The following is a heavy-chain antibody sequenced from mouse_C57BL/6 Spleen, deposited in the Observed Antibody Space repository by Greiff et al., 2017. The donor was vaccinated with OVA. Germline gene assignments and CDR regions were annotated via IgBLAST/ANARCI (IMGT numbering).Heavy chain of an antibody. CDR2: IYPGDGDT. J-gene: IGHJ4*01. CDR3: ARRGLLGYAMDY. V-gene: IGHV1-82*01. CDR1: GYAFSSSW. Sequence: QVQLKQSGPELVKPGASVKISCKASGYAFSSSWMNWVKQRPGKGLEWIGRIYPGDGDTNYNGKFKGKATLTADKSSSTAYMQLSSLTSEDSAVYFCARRGLLGYAMDYWGQGTSVTVSS. D-gene: IGHD1-1*01.